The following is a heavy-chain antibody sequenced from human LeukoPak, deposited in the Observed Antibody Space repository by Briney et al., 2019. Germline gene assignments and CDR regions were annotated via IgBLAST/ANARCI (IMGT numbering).Heavy chain of an antibody. CDR3: ARGQTYSSSWCYDY. CDR2: ISWNSGSI. Sequence: GRSLRLSCAASGFTFDDYAMHWVRQAPGKGLEWVSGISWNSGSIGYADSVKGRFTISRDNAKNSLYLQMNSLRAEDTAVYYCARGQTYSSSWCYDYWGQGTLVTVSS. D-gene: IGHD6-13*01. CDR1: GFTFDDYA. J-gene: IGHJ4*02. V-gene: IGHV3-9*01.